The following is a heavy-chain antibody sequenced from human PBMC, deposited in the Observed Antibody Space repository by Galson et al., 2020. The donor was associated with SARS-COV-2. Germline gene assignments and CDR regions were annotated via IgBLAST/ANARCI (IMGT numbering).Heavy chain of an antibody. J-gene: IGHJ4*02. V-gene: IGHV3-74*01. CDR2: INSDGSST. CDR3: ARGQLGEPWDY. D-gene: IGHD3-16*01. Sequence: GGSLRLSCAASGFTFSSYWMHWVRQAPGKGLVWVSRINSDGSSTSYADSVKGRFTISRDNAKNTLYLQMNSLRAEDTAVYYCARGQLGEPWDYWGQGTLVTVSS. CDR1: GFTFSSYW.